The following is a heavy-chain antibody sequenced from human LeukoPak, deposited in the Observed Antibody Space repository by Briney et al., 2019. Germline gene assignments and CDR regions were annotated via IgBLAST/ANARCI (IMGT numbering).Heavy chain of an antibody. D-gene: IGHD3-10*01. J-gene: IGHJ4*02. Sequence: ASVKVSCKASGYTFTGYYMHWVRQAPGQGLEWMGWINPNSGGTNYAQKFQGRVTMTRDTSISTAYMELSRLRSDDTAVYYCAGHQVTMVRGVIRYWGQGTLVTVSS. V-gene: IGHV1-2*02. CDR1: GYTFTGYY. CDR3: AGHQVTMVRGVIRY. CDR2: INPNSGGT.